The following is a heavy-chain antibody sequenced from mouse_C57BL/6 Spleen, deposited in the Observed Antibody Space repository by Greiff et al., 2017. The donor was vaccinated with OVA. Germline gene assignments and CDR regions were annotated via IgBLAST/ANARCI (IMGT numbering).Heavy chain of an antibody. CDR1: GYTFTSYW. V-gene: IGHV1-52*01. CDR2: IDPSDSET. Sequence: VKLQQSGAELVRPGSSVKLSCKASGYTFTSYWMHWVKQRPIQGLEWIGNIDPSDSETHYNQKFKDKATLTVDKSSSTAYMQLSSLTSEDSAVYYCARLGNPLWGQGTLVTVSA. CDR3: ARLGNPL. J-gene: IGHJ3*01. D-gene: IGHD6-1*01.